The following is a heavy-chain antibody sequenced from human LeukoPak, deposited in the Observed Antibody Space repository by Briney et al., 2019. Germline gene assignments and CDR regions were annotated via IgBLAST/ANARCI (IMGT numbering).Heavy chain of an antibody. CDR1: GYTFTGYS. Sequence: ASVKVSCKASGYTFTGYSMHWVRQAPGQGLEWLGQINPNSGGTNYAQNFQGRVTMTRDTSVSTAYMELSSLRSEDTAVYYCARVLYYGGNNPLGYWGQGTLVTVSS. D-gene: IGHD4-23*01. J-gene: IGHJ4*02. V-gene: IGHV1-2*06. CDR2: INPNSGGT. CDR3: ARVLYYGGNNPLGY.